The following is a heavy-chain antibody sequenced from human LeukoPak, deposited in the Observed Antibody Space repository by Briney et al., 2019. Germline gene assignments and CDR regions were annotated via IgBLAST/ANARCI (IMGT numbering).Heavy chain of an antibody. Sequence: GGSLRLSCAASGFTFSRYSMKWVRQAPGKGLEWVSYISSSSSIIYYADSVKGRFTISRDNAQNSLYLQMNSLRDEDTAVYYCARTDETAPAEDFQHWGQGTLVTVSS. CDR1: GFTFSRYS. J-gene: IGHJ1*01. V-gene: IGHV3-48*02. CDR2: ISSSSSII. CDR3: ARTDETAPAEDFQH. D-gene: IGHD2-21*02.